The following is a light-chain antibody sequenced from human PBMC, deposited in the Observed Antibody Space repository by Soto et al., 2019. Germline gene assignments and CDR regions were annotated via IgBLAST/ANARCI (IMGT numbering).Light chain of an antibody. V-gene: IGKV3-15*01. CDR1: QSVSSN. Sequence: EIVMTQSPATLSVSPGERATLSCRTSQSVSSNLAWYQQKPGQAPRLLIYGASTRAIGIPARFSGSGSGTEITLTISSLQSEDFAVYYCQQYNNWPPFTFGPGTKVDIK. CDR2: GAS. CDR3: QQYNNWPPFT. J-gene: IGKJ3*01.